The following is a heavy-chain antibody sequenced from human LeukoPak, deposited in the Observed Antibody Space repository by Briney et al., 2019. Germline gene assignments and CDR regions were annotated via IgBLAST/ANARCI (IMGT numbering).Heavy chain of an antibody. CDR3: AKDNRYYGSGRRYFDY. D-gene: IGHD3-10*01. Sequence: GGSLRLSCAASGFTFSSYAMSWVRQAPGKGLEWVSAISGSGGSTYYADSVKGRFTISRDNSKNTLYLQMNSLRAEDTAVYYCAKDNRYYGSGRRYFDYWGQGTLVTVSS. CDR2: ISGSGGST. CDR1: GFTFSSYA. V-gene: IGHV3-23*01. J-gene: IGHJ4*02.